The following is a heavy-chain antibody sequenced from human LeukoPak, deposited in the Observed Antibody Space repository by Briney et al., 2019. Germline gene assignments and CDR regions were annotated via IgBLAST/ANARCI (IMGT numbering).Heavy chain of an antibody. Sequence: GGSLRLSCTDSGITLDDHGMSWVRQAPGKGLEWVSGINWDGGATAYADSVKGRFTISRDNAKNSLFLQMNSLRAEDTALYFCARDLSSSWYSLGYWGQGTLVTVSS. CDR3: ARDLSSSWYSLGY. J-gene: IGHJ4*02. CDR1: GITLDDHG. V-gene: IGHV3-20*04. CDR2: INWDGGAT. D-gene: IGHD6-13*01.